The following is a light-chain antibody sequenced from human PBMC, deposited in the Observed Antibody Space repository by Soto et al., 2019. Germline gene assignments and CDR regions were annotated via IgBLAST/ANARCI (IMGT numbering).Light chain of an antibody. CDR1: QSISNR. CDR2: DAS. J-gene: IGKJ1*01. V-gene: IGKV1-5*01. Sequence: DIQMTQSPSTLSASVGERVSITCRASQSISNRLAWYQQKPGKAPKVLIYDASSLESGVPSRFSGGGSGTDFTLTISSLQPEDFAMYYCQQSYSARTWTFGQGTKVDIK. CDR3: QQSYSARTWT.